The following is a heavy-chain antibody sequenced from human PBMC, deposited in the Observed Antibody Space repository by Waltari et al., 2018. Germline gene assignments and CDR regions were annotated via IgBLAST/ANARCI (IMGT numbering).Heavy chain of an antibody. V-gene: IGHV3-9*03. Sequence: EVQLVESGGGLVQPGRSLRLSCAASGFTFDDYAMHWVRQAPGKGLGWVSGISWNSGSIGYADSVKGRFTISRDNAKNSLYLQMNSLRAEDMALYYCAKAGSWGVFDYWGQGTLVTVSS. CDR1: GFTFDDYA. CDR2: ISWNSGSI. J-gene: IGHJ4*02. D-gene: IGHD6-13*01. CDR3: AKAGSWGVFDY.